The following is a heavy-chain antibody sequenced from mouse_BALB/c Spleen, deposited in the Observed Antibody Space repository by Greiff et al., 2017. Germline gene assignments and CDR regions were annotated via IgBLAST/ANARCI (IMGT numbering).Heavy chain of an antibody. V-gene: IGHV3-5*02. Sequence: VQLQQSGPGLVKPSQTVSLTCTVTGISITTGNYRWSWIRQFPGNKLEWIGYIYYSGTITYNPSLTSRTTITRDTSKNQFFLEMNSLTAEDTATYYCARDRYYAMDYWGQGTSVTVSS. CDR3: ARDRYYAMDY. CDR2: IYYSGTI. J-gene: IGHJ4*01. CDR1: GISITTGNYR.